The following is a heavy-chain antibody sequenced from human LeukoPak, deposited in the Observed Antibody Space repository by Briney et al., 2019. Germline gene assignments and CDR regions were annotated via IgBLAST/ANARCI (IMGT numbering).Heavy chain of an antibody. Sequence: PSETLSLTCTVSGGSISSYYWSWIRQPAGKGLEWIGRIYTSGSTNYNPSLKSRVTISVDTSKNQFSLKLSSVTAADTAVYYCARHKQLPSYAIDAFDIWGQGTMVTVSS. CDR1: GGSISSYY. CDR3: ARHKQLPSYAIDAFDI. J-gene: IGHJ3*02. CDR2: IYTSGST. V-gene: IGHV4-4*07. D-gene: IGHD6-13*01.